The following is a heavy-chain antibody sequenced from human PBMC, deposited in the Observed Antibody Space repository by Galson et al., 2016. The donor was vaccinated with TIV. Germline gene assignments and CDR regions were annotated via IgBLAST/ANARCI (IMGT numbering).Heavy chain of an antibody. CDR1: GGTFSNYA. D-gene: IGHD2-21*02. V-gene: IGHV1-69*04. CDR3: ANLVVTDTTFDY. Sequence: SVKVSCKASGGTFSNYAIRWVRQAPGQGLEWMGRIIPIIGMTNYAQKFQGRLTITADTSTSTAYMELSSLRYEDTAVCYCANLVVTDTTFDYWGQGTLVTVSS. J-gene: IGHJ4*02. CDR2: IIPIIGMT.